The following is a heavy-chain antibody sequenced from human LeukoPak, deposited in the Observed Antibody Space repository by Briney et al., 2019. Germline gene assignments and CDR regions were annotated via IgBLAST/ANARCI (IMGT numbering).Heavy chain of an antibody. CDR1: GYTFTSYD. CDR3: ASFERYCSSTSCPHNYFDY. CDR2: MNPNSGNT. D-gene: IGHD2-2*01. J-gene: IGHJ4*02. V-gene: IGHV1-8*01. Sequence: ASVKVSCKASGYTFTSYDINWVRQATGQGLEWMGWMNPNSGNTGYAQKSQGRVTMTRNTSISTAYMELSSLRSEDTAVYYCASFERYCSSTSCPHNYFDYWGQGTLVTVSS.